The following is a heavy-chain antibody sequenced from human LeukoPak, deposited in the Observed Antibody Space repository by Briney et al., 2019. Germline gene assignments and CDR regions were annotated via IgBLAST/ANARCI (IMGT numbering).Heavy chain of an antibody. CDR2: IYYSGST. CDR1: GGSISNYY. V-gene: IGHV4-59*01. Sequence: SETLSLTCTVSGGSISNYYWSWIRQPPGKGLEWIGHIYYSGSTNYNPSLKSRVTISVDTSKNQFSLKLSSVTAADTAVYYCARGEVAAAGTYWFDPWGQGTLVTVSS. CDR3: ARGEVAAAGTYWFDP. D-gene: IGHD6-13*01. J-gene: IGHJ5*02.